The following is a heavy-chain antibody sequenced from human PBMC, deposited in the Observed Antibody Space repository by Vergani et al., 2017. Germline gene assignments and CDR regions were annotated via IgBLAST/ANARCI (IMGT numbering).Heavy chain of an antibody. D-gene: IGHD3-10*01. CDR1: GFTFSTYA. CDR2: INWNGGST. V-gene: IGHV3-20*04. CDR3: AREGYYGSGIFDY. Sequence: EVQLLESGGSLKQPGGSVRLSCAASGFTFSTYAMHWVRQAPGKGLEWVSGINWNGGSTGYADSVKGRFTISRDNAKNSLYLQMNSLRAEDTALYYCAREGYYGSGIFDYWGQGTLVTVSS. J-gene: IGHJ4*02.